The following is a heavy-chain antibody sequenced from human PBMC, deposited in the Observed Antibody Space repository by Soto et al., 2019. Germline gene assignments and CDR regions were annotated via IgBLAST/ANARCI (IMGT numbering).Heavy chain of an antibody. Sequence: ASVKVSCKASGYTFTGYYMHWVRQASGQGLEWMGWINPNSGGTNYAQKFQGWVTMTRDTSISTAYMELSRLRSDDTAVYYCARDYDFWSGFLDYWGQGTLVTVSS. D-gene: IGHD3-3*01. CDR2: INPNSGGT. CDR3: ARDYDFWSGFLDY. J-gene: IGHJ4*02. CDR1: GYTFTGYY. V-gene: IGHV1-2*04.